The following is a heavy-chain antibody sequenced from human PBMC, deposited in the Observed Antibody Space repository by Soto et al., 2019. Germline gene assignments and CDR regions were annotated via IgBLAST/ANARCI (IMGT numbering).Heavy chain of an antibody. CDR2: ISAYNGNT. Sequence: ASVKVSCKASGYTFNDYYIHWVRQAPGQGLEWMGWISAYNGNTNYAQKLQGRVTMTTDTSTSTAYMELRSLRSDDTAVYYCALASYPFDYWGQGTLVTAPQ. CDR1: GYTFNDYY. D-gene: IGHD1-26*01. V-gene: IGHV1-18*04. J-gene: IGHJ4*02. CDR3: ALASYPFDY.